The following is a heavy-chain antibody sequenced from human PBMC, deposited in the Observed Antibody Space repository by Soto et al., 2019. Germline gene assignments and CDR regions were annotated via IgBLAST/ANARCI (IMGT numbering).Heavy chain of an antibody. CDR1: GFTFSSYA. CDR3: GSGIVATIMSSFGS. V-gene: IGHV3-30-3*01. Sequence: QVQLVESGGGGVQPGRSLRLSCAASGFTFSSYAMHWVRQAPGKGLEWVAVISYGGSDKYYADSVKGRFTISRDNSKNTLYLQMNSLRAEDTAVYYCGSGIVATIMSSFGSWGQGTLVTVAS. J-gene: IGHJ4*02. CDR2: ISYGGSDK. D-gene: IGHD5-12*01.